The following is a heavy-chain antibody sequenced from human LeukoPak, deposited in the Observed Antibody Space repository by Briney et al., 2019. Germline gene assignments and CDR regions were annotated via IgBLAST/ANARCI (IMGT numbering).Heavy chain of an antibody. CDR1: GGSFSGYY. CDR2: INHSGST. J-gene: IGHJ4*02. Sequence: SETLSLTCAVYGGSFSGYYWSWIRQPPGKGLEWIGEINHSGSTNYNPSLKSRVTISVDTSKNQFSLKLSSVTAADTAVYYCARIQQQLSTQLDYWGQGTLVTASS. D-gene: IGHD6-13*01. CDR3: ARIQQQLSTQLDY. V-gene: IGHV4-34*01.